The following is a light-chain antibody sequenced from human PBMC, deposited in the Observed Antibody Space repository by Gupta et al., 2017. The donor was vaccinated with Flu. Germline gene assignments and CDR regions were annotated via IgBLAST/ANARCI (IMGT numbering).Light chain of an antibody. Sequence: DIQMTQSPSSLSASVGDRVTITCRASQSIGNYLKWYQQKPGKAPNLLIYSASTLQSGVPSRFSGSASGTDFTLTMSRLHPEDFAVYYCHRISGLQSSFGHGIKL. J-gene: IGKJ2*03. CDR3: HRISGLQSS. CDR2: SAS. V-gene: IGKV1-39*01. CDR1: QSIGNY.